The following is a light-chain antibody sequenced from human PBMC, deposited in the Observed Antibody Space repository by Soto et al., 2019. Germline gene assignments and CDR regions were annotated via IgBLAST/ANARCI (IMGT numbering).Light chain of an antibody. CDR2: DAS. J-gene: IGKJ3*01. V-gene: IGKV3-15*01. Sequence: EIVMTQSPATLSVSPGERATLSCRASQSVSSNLAWYQQKPGQAPRLLIHDASTRATGLPARFSGSGSGTEFTLTISSLQSEDFAIYFCQQYNSWPQTFGPGIKVDIK. CDR3: QQYNSWPQT. CDR1: QSVSSN.